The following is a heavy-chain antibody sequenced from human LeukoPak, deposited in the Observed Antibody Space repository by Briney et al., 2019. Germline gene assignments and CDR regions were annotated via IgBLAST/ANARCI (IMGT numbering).Heavy chain of an antibody. CDR1: GFTFSSYS. V-gene: IGHV3-21*01. Sequence: KPGGSLRLSCAASGFTFSSYSMNWVRQAPGKGLEWVSSISSSSSYIYYADSVKGRFTISRDDAKNSLYLQMNSLRAEDTAVYYCARDGGIVGATVDAFDIWGQGTMVTVSS. CDR3: ARDGGIVGATVDAFDI. CDR2: ISSSSSYI. D-gene: IGHD1-26*01. J-gene: IGHJ3*02.